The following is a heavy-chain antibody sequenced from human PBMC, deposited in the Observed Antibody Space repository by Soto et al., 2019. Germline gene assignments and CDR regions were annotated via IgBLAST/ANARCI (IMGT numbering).Heavy chain of an antibody. CDR3: ARDSPVNYYDDPLNWFDP. CDR2: ISSSSSTI. V-gene: IGHV3-48*02. Sequence: GGSLRLSCAASGFTFSSYSMNWVRQAPGKGLEWVSYISSSSSTIYYADSVKGRFAISRDNAKNSLYLQMNSLRDEDTAVYYCARDSPVNYYDDPLNWFDPWGQGTLVTVSS. D-gene: IGHD3-22*01. CDR1: GFTFSSYS. J-gene: IGHJ5*02.